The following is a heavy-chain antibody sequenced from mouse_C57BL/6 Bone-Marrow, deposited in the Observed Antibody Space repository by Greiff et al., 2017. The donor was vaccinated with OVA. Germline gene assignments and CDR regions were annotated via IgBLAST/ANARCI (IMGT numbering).Heavy chain of an antibody. CDR2: IRLKSDNYAT. V-gene: IGHV6-3*01. J-gene: IGHJ3*01. CDR3: TDLVFAY. Sequence: EVMLVESGGGLVQPGGSMKLSCVASGFTFSNYWMNWVRQSPEKGLEWVAQIRLKSDNYATHYAVSVKGRFTITRDDSKSSIYLQMNNLRAEDTGIYYCTDLVFAYWGQGTLVTVSA. CDR1: GFTFSNYW.